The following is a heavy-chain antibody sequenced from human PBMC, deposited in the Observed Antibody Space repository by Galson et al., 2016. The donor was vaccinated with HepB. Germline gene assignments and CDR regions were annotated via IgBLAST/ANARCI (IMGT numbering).Heavy chain of an antibody. D-gene: IGHD1-26*01. Sequence: SLRLSCAASGFTFSAYYMSWIRQAPGKGLEWVSYISSSGSTIYYADSVKGRFTISRDNSKNTLYLQMNSLRAEDTAVYYCAKKREVSGGRQFDYWGQGTLVTVSS. CDR3: AKKREVSGGRQFDY. V-gene: IGHV3-11*01. CDR1: GFTFSAYY. CDR2: ISSSGSTI. J-gene: IGHJ4*02.